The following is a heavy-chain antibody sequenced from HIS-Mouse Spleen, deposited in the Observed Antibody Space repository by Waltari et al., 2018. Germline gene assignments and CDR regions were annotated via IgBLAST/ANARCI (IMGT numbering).Heavy chain of an antibody. J-gene: IGHJ4*02. CDR2: ISYDGSNK. V-gene: IGHV3-30*18. Sequence: QVQLVESGGGVVQPGRSLRLSCAAYGSTFSSYGMHWVGQAPGKGLEWVAVISYDGSNKYYADSVKGRFTISRDNSKNTLYLQMNSLRAEDTAVYYCAKDRGSQFDYWGQGTLVTVSS. CDR3: AKDRGSQFDY. CDR1: GSTFSSYG. D-gene: IGHD1-26*01.